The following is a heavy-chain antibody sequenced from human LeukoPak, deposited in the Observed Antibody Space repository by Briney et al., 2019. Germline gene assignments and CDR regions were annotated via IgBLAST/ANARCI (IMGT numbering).Heavy chain of an antibody. J-gene: IGHJ4*02. D-gene: IGHD6-13*01. CDR3: AKDRSSSWYYFDY. CDR2: ISGSGGST. Sequence: GGSLRLSCAASGFTFSSYAMSWVRQAPGKGLEWVSAISGSGGSTYYADSVKGRFTISRDNSKNTLYLQMNSLRAEDTAVYSCAKDRSSSWYYFDYWGQGTLVTASS. V-gene: IGHV3-23*01. CDR1: GFTFSSYA.